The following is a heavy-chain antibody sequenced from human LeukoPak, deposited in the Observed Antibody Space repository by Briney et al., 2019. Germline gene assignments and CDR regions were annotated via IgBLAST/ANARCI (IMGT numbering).Heavy chain of an antibody. D-gene: IGHD6-19*01. CDR3: ASSIAVAGTGLLVY. CDR1: GYTFTSYG. Sequence: ASVKVSCKASGYTFTSYGISWVRQAPGQGLEWMGRISAYNGNTNYAQKLQGRVTMTTDTSTSTAYMELRSLRSDDTAVYYCASSIAVAGTGLLVYWGQGTLVTVSS. J-gene: IGHJ4*02. V-gene: IGHV1-18*04. CDR2: ISAYNGNT.